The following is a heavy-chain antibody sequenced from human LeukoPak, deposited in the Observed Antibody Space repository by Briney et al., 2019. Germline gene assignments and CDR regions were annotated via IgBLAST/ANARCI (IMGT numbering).Heavy chain of an antibody. D-gene: IGHD5-18*01. CDR2: ISGSGGST. CDR3: AKDGGYSYGYFDY. CDR1: GFTFSSYA. Sequence: PGGSLRLSCAASGFTFSSYAMSWVRQAPGKGLEWVSAISGSGGSTYYADSVKGRFTISRDNSKNTLSLQMNSLRAEDTAVYYCAKDGGYSYGYFDYWGQGHLVTVSS. J-gene: IGHJ4*02. V-gene: IGHV3-23*01.